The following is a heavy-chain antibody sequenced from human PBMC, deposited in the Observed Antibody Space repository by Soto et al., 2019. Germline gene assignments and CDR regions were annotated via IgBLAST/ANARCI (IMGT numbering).Heavy chain of an antibody. CDR2: ISNSGNT. CDR1: GGSGRSDGYY. CDR3: ARGIPRDGYNFGSGAMGV. Sequence: KPSETLSLTCTVSGGSGRSDGYYWSWIRQPPGKGLEWIGFISNSGNTKFNPSLKSRVTISLDTSKNQFSLRLTSVTAADTAVYYCARGIPRDGYNFGSGAMGVWGQGTTVTVSS. J-gene: IGHJ6*02. D-gene: IGHD5-12*01. V-gene: IGHV4-61*08.